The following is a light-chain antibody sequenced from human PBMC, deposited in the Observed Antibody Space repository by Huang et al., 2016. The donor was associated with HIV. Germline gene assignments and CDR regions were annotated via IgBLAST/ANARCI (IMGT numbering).Light chain of an antibody. V-gene: IGKV3-15*01. CDR2: AAS. CDR3: QQYNNWPRT. CDR1: QSVSSN. Sequence: EIVMTQSPATLSVSPGERAPLSCRASQSVSSNLALYQQKPGHDPRLLIYAASTRATGIPSLFSGSGSGRECTLTISSLESGDCAVYYCQQYNNWPRTFGRGTEVGI. J-gene: IGKJ1*01.